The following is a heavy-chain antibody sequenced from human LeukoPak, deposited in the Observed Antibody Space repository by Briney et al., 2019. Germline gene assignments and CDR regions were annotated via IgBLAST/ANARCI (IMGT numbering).Heavy chain of an antibody. Sequence: SQTLSLTCTVSGGSISSGDYYWSWIRQPPGKGLEWIGYIYYSGSTYYNPSLKSRVTISVDTSKNQFSLKLSSVTAADTAVFYCARQRYSGSYYGVQWDAFDIWGQRTMVTVSS. V-gene: IGHV4-30-4*01. J-gene: IGHJ3*02. D-gene: IGHD1-26*01. CDR3: ARQRYSGSYYGVQWDAFDI. CDR2: IYYSGST. CDR1: GGSISSGDYY.